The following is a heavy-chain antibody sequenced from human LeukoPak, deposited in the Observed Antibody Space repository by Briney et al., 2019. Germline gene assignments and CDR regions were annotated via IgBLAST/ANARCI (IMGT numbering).Heavy chain of an antibody. CDR2: IYYSGST. Sequence: SETLSLTCTVSGGSISSYYWSWIRQPPEKGLEWIGYIYYSGSTNYNPSLKSRVTISIDTSKNQFSLKLSSVTAADTAVYYCARYSSGYLNYYYYYGMDVWGQGTTVTVSS. CDR3: ARYSSGYLNYYYYYGMDV. D-gene: IGHD3-22*01. J-gene: IGHJ6*02. CDR1: GGSISSYY. V-gene: IGHV4-59*01.